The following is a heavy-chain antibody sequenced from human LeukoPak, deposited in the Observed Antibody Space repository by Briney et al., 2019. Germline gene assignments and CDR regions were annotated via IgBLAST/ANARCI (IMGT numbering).Heavy chain of an antibody. CDR1: GLTFSSYG. CDR3: AKAFVGVRYGYSPVY. V-gene: IGHV3-30*02. Sequence: GGSLRLSCAASGLTFSSYGMHWVRQAPGKGLEWVAFIRYDGSNKYYADSVKGRFTISRDNSKNTLYLQMNSLRAEDTAVYYCAKAFVGVRYGYSPVYWGQGTLVTVSS. J-gene: IGHJ4*02. CDR2: IRYDGSNK. D-gene: IGHD5-18*01.